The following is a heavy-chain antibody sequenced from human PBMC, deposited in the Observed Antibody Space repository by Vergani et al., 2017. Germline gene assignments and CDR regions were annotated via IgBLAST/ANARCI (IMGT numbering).Heavy chain of an antibody. CDR3: ARISSQSSIAARPAWYYFDY. CDR1: GFTVSSNY. Sequence: EVQLVETGGGLIQPGGSLRLSCAASGFTVSSNYMSWVRQAPGKGLEWVSVIYSGGSTYYADSVKGRFTISRDNSKNTLYLQMNSLRAEDTAVYYCARISSQSSIAARPAWYYFDYWGQGTLVTVSS. CDR2: IYSGGST. J-gene: IGHJ4*02. V-gene: IGHV3-53*02. D-gene: IGHD6-6*01.